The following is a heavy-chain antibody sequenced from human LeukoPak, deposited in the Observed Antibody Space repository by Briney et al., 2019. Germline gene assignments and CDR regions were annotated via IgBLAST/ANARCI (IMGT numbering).Heavy chain of an antibody. CDR1: GYTFTSYG. D-gene: IGHD3/OR15-3a*01. V-gene: IGHV1-18*01. Sequence: ASVKVSCKASGYTFTSYGISWVRQAPGQGLEWMGWISAYNGNTNYAQKLQGRVTMTTDTSTSTAYMELRSLGSDDTAVYYCARFERWTGTVYLDYWGQGTLVTVSS. CDR2: ISAYNGNT. J-gene: IGHJ4*02. CDR3: ARFERWTGTVYLDY.